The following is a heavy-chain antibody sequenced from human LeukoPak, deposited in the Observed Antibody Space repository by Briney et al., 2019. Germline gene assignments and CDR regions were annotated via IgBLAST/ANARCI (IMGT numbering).Heavy chain of an antibody. Sequence: GGSLRLSCAASGFSFSSYAMSWVRQAPGKGLEWVSGINWNGGSTFYADSVKGRFTISRDNAKNSLYLQMNSLTAEDTALYHCARARRYGSFEFSGPGTLVTVSS. J-gene: IGHJ4*02. V-gene: IGHV3-20*01. CDR2: INWNGGST. D-gene: IGHD5-18*01. CDR3: ARARRYGSFEF. CDR1: GFSFSSYA.